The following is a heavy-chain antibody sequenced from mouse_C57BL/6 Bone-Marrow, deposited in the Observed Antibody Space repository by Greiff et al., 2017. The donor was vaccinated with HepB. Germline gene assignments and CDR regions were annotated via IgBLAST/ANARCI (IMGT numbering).Heavy chain of an antibody. CDR1: GFTFSDYY. V-gene: IGHV5-16*01. CDR2: INYDGSST. D-gene: IGHD2-12*01. Sequence: EVQVVESEGGLVQPGSSMKLSCTASGFTFSDYYMAWVRQVPEKGLEWVANINYDGSSTYYLDSLKSRFIISRDNAKNILYLQMSNLKSEDTATYYCARYCYGSYFDYWGQGTTLTVSS. J-gene: IGHJ2*01. CDR3: ARYCYGSYFDY.